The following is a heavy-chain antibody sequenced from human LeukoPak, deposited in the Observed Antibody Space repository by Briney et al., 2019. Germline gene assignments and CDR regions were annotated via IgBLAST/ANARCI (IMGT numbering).Heavy chain of an antibody. Sequence: GGSLRLSCAASGFTFSSYGVHWVRQAPVKGLEWVAFIRYDGSNKYYADSVKGRFTISRDNSKNTLYLQMNSLRAEDTAVYYCAKVGGSPAWYYMDVWGKGNTVTVSS. CDR1: GFTFSSYG. J-gene: IGHJ6*03. V-gene: IGHV3-30*02. CDR3: AKVGGSPAWYYMDV. D-gene: IGHD1-26*01. CDR2: IRYDGSNK.